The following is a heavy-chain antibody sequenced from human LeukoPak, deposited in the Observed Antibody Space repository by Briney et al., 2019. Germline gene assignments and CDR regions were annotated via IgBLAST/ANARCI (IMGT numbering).Heavy chain of an antibody. D-gene: IGHD6-19*01. J-gene: IGHJ3*02. V-gene: IGHV3-23*01. CDR2: ISGSGGST. CDR1: GFTFSSYA. Sequence: PGGSLRLSCAASGFTFSSYAMSWVRQAPGKGLEWVSAISGSGGSTYYADYVKVRFTISRDNSKNTLYLQMNSLRAEDTAVYYCAKDAPYPSGWYLSHDAIDIWGKGTMVTVSS. CDR3: AKDAPYPSGWYLSHDAIDI.